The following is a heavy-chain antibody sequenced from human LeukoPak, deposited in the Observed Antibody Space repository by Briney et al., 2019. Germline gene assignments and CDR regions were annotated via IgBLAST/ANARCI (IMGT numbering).Heavy chain of an antibody. D-gene: IGHD3-3*01. Sequence: PSGTLSLTCAVSGGSVTSDNWWSWVRQPPGKGLEWIGEIHHSGNTNYNPSLKSRVTISVDTSKNQFSLKLSSVTAADTAVYYCARGGVFYDFWSGSADYWGQGTLVTVSS. CDR3: ARGGVFYDFWSGSADY. CDR1: GGSVTSDNW. CDR2: IHHSGNT. V-gene: IGHV4-4*02. J-gene: IGHJ4*02.